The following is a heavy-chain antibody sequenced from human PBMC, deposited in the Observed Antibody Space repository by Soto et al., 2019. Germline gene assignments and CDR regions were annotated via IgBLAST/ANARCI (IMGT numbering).Heavy chain of an antibody. Sequence: QPXGSLSLSCAASGFTVTTYAMSGVRQAPGKGLEWVSTTGISGRTTYYADSVKGRFTVSRDDSKNTLDLQMSSLRAEDTAVYYSATVHNTSRPFDYWGQGTLVTVSS. V-gene: IGHV3-23*01. J-gene: IGHJ4*02. D-gene: IGHD1-20*01. CDR2: TGISGRTT. CDR1: GFTVTTYA. CDR3: ATVHNTSRPFDY.